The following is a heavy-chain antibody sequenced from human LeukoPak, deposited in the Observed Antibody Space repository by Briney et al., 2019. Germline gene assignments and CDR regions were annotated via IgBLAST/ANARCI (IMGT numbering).Heavy chain of an antibody. V-gene: IGHV3-48*04. CDR1: GFTFSSYG. CDR3: NTYYYDSSGYLLPN. CDR2: ISSSGSTI. J-gene: IGHJ4*02. Sequence: GGSLRLSCAASGFTFSSYGMHWVRQAPGKGLEWVSYISSSGSTIYYADSVKGRFTISRDNAKNSLYLQMNSLRAEDTAVYYCNTYYYDSSGYLLPNWGQGTLVTVSS. D-gene: IGHD3-22*01.